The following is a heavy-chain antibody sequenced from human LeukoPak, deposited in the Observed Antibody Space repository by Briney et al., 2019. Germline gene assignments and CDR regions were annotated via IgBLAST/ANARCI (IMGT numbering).Heavy chain of an antibody. CDR1: GFTFSSYW. Sequence: VGSLRLSCAASGFTFSSYWMHWVRQAPGKGLVWVSRINSDGSSTSYADSVKGRFTISRDNAKNTLYLQMNSLRAEDTAVYYCAKVAVAGPPDYWGQGTLVTVSS. V-gene: IGHV3-74*01. D-gene: IGHD6-19*01. CDR3: AKVAVAGPPDY. J-gene: IGHJ4*02. CDR2: INSDGSST.